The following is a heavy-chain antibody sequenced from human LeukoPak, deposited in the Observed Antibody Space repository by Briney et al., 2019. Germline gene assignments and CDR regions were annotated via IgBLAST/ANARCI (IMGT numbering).Heavy chain of an antibody. CDR1: GFTVSSNY. J-gene: IGHJ3*02. CDR3: ARDPHYYDSSGYLVRGAFDI. D-gene: IGHD3-22*01. Sequence: PGGSLRLSCAASGFTVSSNYMSWVRQAPGKGLEWVSVIYSGGSTYYADSVKGRFTISRDNSKNTLYLQMNSLRVEDTAVYYCARDPHYYDSSGYLVRGAFDIWGQGTMVTVSS. CDR2: IYSGGST. V-gene: IGHV3-66*02.